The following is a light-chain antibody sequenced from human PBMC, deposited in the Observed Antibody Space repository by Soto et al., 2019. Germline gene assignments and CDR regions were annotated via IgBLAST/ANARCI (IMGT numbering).Light chain of an antibody. CDR1: QSVSSN. J-gene: IGKJ1*01. CDR2: GAS. V-gene: IGKV3-15*01. CDR3: QQYNNWPPRWT. Sequence: EIVMTQSPATLSVSPGERATLSCRASQSVSSNLAWYQQKPGQAPRLLIYGASTRATGIPARFSGSGSGTEFTLTISSLQSGDFAVYYCQQYNNWPPRWTFGQGTKVEIK.